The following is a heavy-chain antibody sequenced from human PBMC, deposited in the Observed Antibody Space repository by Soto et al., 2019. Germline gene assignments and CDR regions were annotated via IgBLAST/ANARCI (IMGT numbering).Heavy chain of an antibody. CDR3: ARDDHIVLVPTSLGAMDV. J-gene: IGHJ6*02. CDR1: GGSISSNKR. V-gene: IGHV4-4*02. D-gene: IGHD2-2*01. CDR2: IYHSGST. Sequence: SETLSLTCAVYGGSISSNKRWCWGRQPPGKGLEWIGEIYHSGSTNCNQSLKSRVTISLDKSRNQFSLKLTTVTAADSAAYYCARDDHIVLVPTSLGAMDVWGQGTTVTVSS.